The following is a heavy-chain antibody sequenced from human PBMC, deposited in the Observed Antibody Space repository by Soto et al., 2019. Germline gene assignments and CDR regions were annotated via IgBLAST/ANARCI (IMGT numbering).Heavy chain of an antibody. CDR2: IYYSGST. CDR3: ARNVDTVMVVLHRFHP. Sequence: PSQTLSLTGTVSGGSLSSGSYYWSWIRQPPGKGLDWIGHIYYSGSTNYNPSLKIRFTISVDTSKNHFSLRLSSVTAPDTAAYYCARNVDTVMVVLHRFHPRGQGTLVNVSS. CDR1: GGSLSSGSYY. J-gene: IGHJ5*02. V-gene: IGHV4-61*03. D-gene: IGHD5-18*01.